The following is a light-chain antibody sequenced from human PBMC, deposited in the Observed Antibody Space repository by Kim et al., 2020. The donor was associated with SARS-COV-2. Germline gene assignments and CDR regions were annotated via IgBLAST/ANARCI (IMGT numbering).Light chain of an antibody. CDR1: QSVGTTY. J-gene: IGKJ5*01. CDR2: GAS. Sequence: PGERATLSCWASQSVGTTYLAWYQQKPGQPLRLLIYGASSRAIGIPDRFSGSGSGTDFTLTISRLEPEDFGVYYCQQYGSSPPITFGQGTRLEIK. V-gene: IGKV3-20*01. CDR3: QQYGSSPPIT.